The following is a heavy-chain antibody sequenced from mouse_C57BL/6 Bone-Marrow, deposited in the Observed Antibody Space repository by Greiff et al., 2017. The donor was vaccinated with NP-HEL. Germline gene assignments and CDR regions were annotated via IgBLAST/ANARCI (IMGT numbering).Heavy chain of an antibody. CDR2: INPNNGGT. Sequence: DVKLVESGPELVKPGASVKIPCKASGYTFTDYNMDWVKQSHGKSLEWIGDINPNNGGTIYNQKFKGKATLTVDKSSSTAYMELRSLTSEDTAVYYCARGGSYYYGSPAWFAYWGQGTLVTVSA. J-gene: IGHJ3*01. V-gene: IGHV1-18*01. CDR1: GYTFTDYN. D-gene: IGHD1-1*01. CDR3: ARGGSYYYGSPAWFAY.